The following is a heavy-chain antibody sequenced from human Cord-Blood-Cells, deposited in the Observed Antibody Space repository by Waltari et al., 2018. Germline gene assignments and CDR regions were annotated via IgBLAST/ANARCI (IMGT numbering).Heavy chain of an antibody. CDR1: GYTLTELS. CDR2: FDPEDGET. J-gene: IGHJ3*02. CDR3: ATVRDCSSTSCYAFDI. V-gene: IGHV1-24*01. D-gene: IGHD2-2*01. Sequence: QVQLVQSGAEVKKPGASVKVSCKVSGYTLTELSMHWVRQAPGKGLEWMGGFDPEDGETIYAQKFQGRVTRTEDTSTDTAYMELSSLRSEDTAVYYCATVRDCSSTSCYAFDIWGQGTMVTVSS.